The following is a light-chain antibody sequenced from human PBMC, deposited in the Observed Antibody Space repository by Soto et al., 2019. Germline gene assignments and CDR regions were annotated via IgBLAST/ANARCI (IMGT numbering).Light chain of an antibody. CDR1: SGHSTYP. V-gene: IGLV4-69*01. J-gene: IGLJ3*02. CDR2: LSYDGSH. Sequence: QPVLTQSPSASASLGASVKLTCTLSSGHSTYPIAWHQQQPEKGPRFLMKLSYDGSHNKGDGIPDRFSGSSSGAERYLTISSLQSEDEADYYCQTWGTGLRVFGGGTKVTVL. CDR3: QTWGTGLRV.